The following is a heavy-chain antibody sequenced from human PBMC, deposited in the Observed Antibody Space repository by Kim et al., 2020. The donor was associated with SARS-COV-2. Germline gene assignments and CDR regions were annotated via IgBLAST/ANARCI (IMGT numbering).Heavy chain of an antibody. D-gene: IGHD1-20*01. Sequence: GGSLRLSCAASGFTFSSNSMNWVRQAPGKGLEWVSSISSSSSYIYYADSVKGRFTISRDNAKNSLYLQMNSLRAEDTAVYYCASDGMRGSVDYYYYTVDVSGQGTTFTAS. CDR2: ISSSSSYI. CDR1: GFTFSSNS. CDR3: ASDGMRGSVDYYYYTVDV. J-gene: IGHJ6*02. V-gene: IGHV3-21*01.